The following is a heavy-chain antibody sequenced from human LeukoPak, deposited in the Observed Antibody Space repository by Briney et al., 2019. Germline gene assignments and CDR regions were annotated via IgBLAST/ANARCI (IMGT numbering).Heavy chain of an antibody. CDR3: ARDWEDGYSSPDY. J-gene: IGHJ4*02. Sequence: SVNVSCKASGGTFSSYAISWVRQAPGQGLEWMGGIIPIFGTANYAQKLQGRVTMTTDTSTSTAYMELRSLRSDDTAVYYCARDWEDGYSSPDYWGQGTLVTVSS. D-gene: IGHD5-24*01. CDR2: IIPIFGTA. V-gene: IGHV1-69*05. CDR1: GGTFSSYA.